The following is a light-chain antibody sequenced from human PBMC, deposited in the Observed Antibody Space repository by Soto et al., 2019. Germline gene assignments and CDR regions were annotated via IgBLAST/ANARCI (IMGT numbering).Light chain of an antibody. J-gene: IGLJ1*01. Sequence: QSVLTQSASVSGSPGQSITISCTGTSSDVGNYNYVSWYQQHPGEVPKLIIFNVNNPPSGVSNRFSGSKSGNTASLTISGPQAEGGAGYYCSSFTSRTTYGFGTGTKVTVL. CDR1: SSDVGNYNY. CDR3: SSFTSRTTYG. V-gene: IGLV2-14*01. CDR2: NVN.